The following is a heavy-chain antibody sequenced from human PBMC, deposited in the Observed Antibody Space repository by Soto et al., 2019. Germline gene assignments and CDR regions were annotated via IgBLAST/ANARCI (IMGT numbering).Heavy chain of an antibody. CDR2: IKPDGSEK. CDR3: VRGGYFFND. V-gene: IGHV3-7*01. Sequence: EVQLVDSGGDLVQPGEPLRLSCAASGFPFSSYWMSWVRQAPGKGLEWVANIKPDGSEKYYVDSVKGRFTISRDNAKTSLYLQMNSLRAEDTALYFCVRGGYFFNDWGQGTLVTVSS. D-gene: IGHD3-22*01. CDR1: GFPFSSYW. J-gene: IGHJ4*02.